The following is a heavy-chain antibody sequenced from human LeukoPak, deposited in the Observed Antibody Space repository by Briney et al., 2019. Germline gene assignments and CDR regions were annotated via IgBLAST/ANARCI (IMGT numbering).Heavy chain of an antibody. CDR3: AREDYSSGNPTIDH. V-gene: IGHV3-21*01. CDR2: ISMSSSYM. Sequence: GGSLRLSCVASGFRFSGYVMKWVRQAPGKGLEWISTISMSSSYMYYADSVRGRFTISRDNAKNSLYLQMTSLRAEDTAVYYCAREDYSSGNPTIDHWGQGTLVTVSS. CDR1: GFRFSGYV. D-gene: IGHD3-10*01. J-gene: IGHJ4*02.